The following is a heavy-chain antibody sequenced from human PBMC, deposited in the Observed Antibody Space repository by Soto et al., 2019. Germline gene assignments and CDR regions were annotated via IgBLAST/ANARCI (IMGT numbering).Heavy chain of an antibody. CDR3: ARGRTGTTSYFDY. V-gene: IGHV1-2*02. D-gene: IGHD1-1*01. CDR2: INPNSGGT. CDR1: GYTFTGYY. J-gene: IGHJ4*02. Sequence: VKVSCKASGYTFTGYYLHWVRQAPGQGLEWMGWINPNSGGTNYAQKFQGRVTMTRDTSISTAYMELSRLRSDDTAVYYCARGRTGTTSYFDYWGQGNLVTVSS.